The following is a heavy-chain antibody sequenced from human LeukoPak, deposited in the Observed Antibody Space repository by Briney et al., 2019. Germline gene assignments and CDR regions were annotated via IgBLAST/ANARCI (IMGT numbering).Heavy chain of an antibody. Sequence: GGSLRLSCAASGFTFSSYAMHWVRQAPGKGLEYVSAISSNGGSTYYANSVKGRFTISRDNSKNTLYLQVGSLRAEDMAVYYCARDFEYSSGWYGLDYWGQGTLVTVSS. J-gene: IGHJ4*02. CDR3: ARDFEYSSGWYGLDY. V-gene: IGHV3-64*01. D-gene: IGHD6-19*01. CDR2: ISSNGGST. CDR1: GFTFSSYA.